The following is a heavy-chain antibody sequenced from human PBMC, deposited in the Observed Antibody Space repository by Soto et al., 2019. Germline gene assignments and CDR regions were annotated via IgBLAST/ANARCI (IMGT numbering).Heavy chain of an antibody. D-gene: IGHD5-12*01. J-gene: IGHJ4*02. Sequence: EVQLLESGGGLVQPGGYLRLYCAASGFTFSTYSMAWVRQAPGKGLAWVSGLSGGGANTFYADSVKGRFTISVDNSKNTVYLQMNSLRVEDTAVYYCARWDGYGDEWGQGTLVTVSS. CDR2: LSGGGANT. CDR3: ARWDGYGDE. CDR1: GFTFSTYS. V-gene: IGHV3-23*01.